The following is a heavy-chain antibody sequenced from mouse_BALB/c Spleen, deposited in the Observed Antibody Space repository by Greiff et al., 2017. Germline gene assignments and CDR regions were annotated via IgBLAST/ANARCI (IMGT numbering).Heavy chain of an antibody. CDR2: IYYSGTI. CDR3: ARCYGNLFAY. Sequence: EVKLMESGPGLVKPSQTVSLTCTVTGISITTGNYRWSWIRQFPGHKLEWIGYIYYSGTITYNPSLTSRTTITRDTSKNQFFLEMNSLTAEDTATYYCARCYGNLFAYWGQGTLVTVSA. J-gene: IGHJ3*01. CDR1: GISITTGNYR. V-gene: IGHV3-5*02. D-gene: IGHD2-1*01.